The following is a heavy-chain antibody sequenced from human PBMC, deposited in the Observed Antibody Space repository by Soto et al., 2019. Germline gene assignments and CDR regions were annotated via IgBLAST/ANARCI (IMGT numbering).Heavy chain of an antibody. CDR3: AGEAFDS. CDR2: VSSDGSSQ. V-gene: IGHV3-30-3*01. J-gene: IGHJ4*02. CDR1: GFTFSNYA. Sequence: QVQLVESGGGVVQPGRSLRLSCAASGFTFSNYALHWVRQAPGKGLEWVAVVSSDGSSQYCAVSVKGRFTISRDNSKNRLFLQMNSLRAEDTAIYCCAGEAFDSWGQGTLVTVSS.